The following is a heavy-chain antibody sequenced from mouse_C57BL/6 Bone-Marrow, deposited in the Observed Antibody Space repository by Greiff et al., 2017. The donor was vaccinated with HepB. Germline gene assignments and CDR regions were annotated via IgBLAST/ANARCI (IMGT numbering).Heavy chain of an antibody. CDR1: GFSLTSYG. CDR3: ARKAYGYDEFAY. J-gene: IGHJ3*01. CDR2: IWSGGST. Sequence: VQVVESGPGLVQPSQSLSITCTVSGFSLTSYGVHWVRQSPGKGLEWLGVIWSGGSTDYNAAFISRLSINKDNSKSQVFFKMNSLQADDTAIYYCARKAYGYDEFAYWGQGTLVTVSA. D-gene: IGHD2-2*01. V-gene: IGHV2-2*01.